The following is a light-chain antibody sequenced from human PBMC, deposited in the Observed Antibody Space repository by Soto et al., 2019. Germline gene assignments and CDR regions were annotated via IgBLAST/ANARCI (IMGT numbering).Light chain of an antibody. J-gene: IGKJ3*01. CDR2: GAS. Sequence: EIVLMQSPGTLSLSPGERATLSCRASQSVSGSYLAWYQQKPGQAPRLLIYGASSRATGIPDRFSGSGSGTDFTLTISSLEPEDLAVYYCQQRGTFGPGTKVDIK. CDR3: QQRGT. V-gene: IGKV3-20*01. CDR1: QSVSGSY.